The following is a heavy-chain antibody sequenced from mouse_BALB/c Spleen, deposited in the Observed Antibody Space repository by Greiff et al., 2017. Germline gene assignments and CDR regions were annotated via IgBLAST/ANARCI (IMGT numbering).Heavy chain of an antibody. CDR2: ISYDGSN. CDR3: ARDYGYDYYAMDY. J-gene: IGHJ4*01. V-gene: IGHV3-6*02. D-gene: IGHD2-2*01. Sequence: EVKLMESGPGLVKPSQSLSLTCSVTGYSITSGYYWNWIRQFPGNKLEWMGYISYDGSNNYNPSLKNRISITRDTSKNQFFLKLNSVTTEDTATYYCARDYGYDYYAMDYWGQGTSVTVSS. CDR1: GYSITSGYY.